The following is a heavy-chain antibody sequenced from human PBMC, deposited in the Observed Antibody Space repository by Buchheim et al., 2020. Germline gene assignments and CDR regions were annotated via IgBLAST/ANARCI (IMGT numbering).Heavy chain of an antibody. V-gene: IGHV4-61*01. CDR1: GGSVTSGNYY. Sequence: QVQLQESGPALVKPSETLSLTCTVSGGSVTSGNYYWSWIRQPPGKGLEWIGYIYYSGSTNYNPFLKSRVTISVDTSKNQFSLNLSFVTAADTAVYYCARDTCSSTSGFIDYWGREP. CDR3: ARDTCSSTSGFIDY. CDR2: IYYSGST. J-gene: IGHJ4*02. D-gene: IGHD2-2*01.